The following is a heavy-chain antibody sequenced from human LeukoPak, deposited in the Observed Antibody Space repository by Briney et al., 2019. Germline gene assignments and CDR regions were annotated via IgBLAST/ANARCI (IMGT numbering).Heavy chain of an antibody. D-gene: IGHD2-2*02. V-gene: IGHV3-11*01. CDR1: GFTFSDYY. J-gene: IGHJ4*02. CDR3: ARDGRHCSSTSCYIDY. CDR2: ISSSGSTI. Sequence: PGGSLRLSCAASGFTFSDYYMSWIRQAPGKGLEWVSYISSSGSTIYYADSVKGRFTISRDNAKNSLYLQMNSLRAEDTAVYYCARDGRHCSSTSCYIDYWGQGTLVTVSS.